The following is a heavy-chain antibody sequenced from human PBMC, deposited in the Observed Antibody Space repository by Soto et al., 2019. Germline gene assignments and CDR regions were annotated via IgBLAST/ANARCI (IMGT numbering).Heavy chain of an antibody. V-gene: IGHV4-31*03. Sequence: QVQRQESGPGLVKPSQTLSLTCTVSGGSISSGGYYWTWIRQHPGKGLEWIGYNYYSGITYYNPSLKSRVTISLDTSKNQFSLKLSSVTAADTAVYYCARGSSIAGLYYGMDVWGQGTTVTVSS. CDR2: NYYSGIT. CDR3: ARGSSIAGLYYGMDV. D-gene: IGHD6-6*01. J-gene: IGHJ6*02. CDR1: GGSISSGGYY.